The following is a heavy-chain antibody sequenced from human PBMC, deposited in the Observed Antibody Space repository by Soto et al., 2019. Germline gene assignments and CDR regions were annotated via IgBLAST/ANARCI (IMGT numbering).Heavy chain of an antibody. J-gene: IGHJ6*02. CDR3: TREGSVPYYDYGMDA. D-gene: IGHD3-10*01. CDR1: GYTFTTYG. Sequence: QVQLEQSAPEVKKPGASVKVSCKASGYTFTTYGISWVRQAPGQGLEWLGWINTHNGNTNYAQNLQGRVFMTADTSTRTAYMELRSLRSDDTAIYYCTREGSVPYYDYGMDAWGQATTVTVSS. V-gene: IGHV1-18*01. CDR2: INTHNGNT.